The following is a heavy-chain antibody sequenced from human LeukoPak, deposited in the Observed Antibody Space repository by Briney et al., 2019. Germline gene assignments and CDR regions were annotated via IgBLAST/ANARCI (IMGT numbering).Heavy chain of an antibody. CDR2: IYTSGGT. CDR1: GDSISSYY. CDR3: ARLTRLSTSPDRYYLDY. V-gene: IGHV4-4*09. J-gene: IGHJ4*02. D-gene: IGHD6-6*01. Sequence: PSETLSLTCTVSGDSISSYYWSWIRQPPGKGLEWIWYIYTSGGTNYIPSLTGRVTISIDTSKNQFSLKLSSVTAADSAVYYCARLTRLSTSPDRYYLDYWGQGTLVTVSS.